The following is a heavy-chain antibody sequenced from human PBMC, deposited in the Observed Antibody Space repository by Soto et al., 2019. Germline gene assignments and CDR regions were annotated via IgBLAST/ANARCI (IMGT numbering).Heavy chain of an antibody. CDR1: GFTFSSYD. CDR3: ARDRLDSSSWYVAGAFDI. J-gene: IGHJ3*02. Sequence: GGSLRLSCAASGFTFSSYDMHWVRQATGKGLEWVSAIGTAGDTYYPGSVKGRFTISRENAKNSLYLQMNSLRAEDTAVYYCARDRLDSSSWYVAGAFDIWGQGTMVTVSS. V-gene: IGHV3-13*01. CDR2: IGTAGDT. D-gene: IGHD6-13*01.